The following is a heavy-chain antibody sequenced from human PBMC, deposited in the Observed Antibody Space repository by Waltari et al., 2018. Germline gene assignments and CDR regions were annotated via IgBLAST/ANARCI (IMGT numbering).Heavy chain of an antibody. CDR1: GFPFSSYW. J-gene: IGHJ6*02. CDR2: ITSDGGRT. CDR3: ASHRPGGYGMDV. Sequence: EVQLVESGGGLVQPGGSLRLSCAASGFPFSSYWMHWVRQVPGKGRVWVSAITSDGGRTRYADSVKGRFTISRDNAKNTLYLQMNSLRADDTAVYYCASHRPGGYGMDVWGHGTTVTVSS. D-gene: IGHD2-15*01. V-gene: IGHV3-74*01.